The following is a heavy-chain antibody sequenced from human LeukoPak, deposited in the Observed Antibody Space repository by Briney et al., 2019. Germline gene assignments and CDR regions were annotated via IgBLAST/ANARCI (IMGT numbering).Heavy chain of an antibody. CDR3: AKDHLPGIVVADRDY. V-gene: IGHV3-23*01. Sequence: QPGGSLRLSCAASGFIFSRYGMSWVRQAPGKGLEWVSAISGSGGTTYYADSVKGRFTISRDNSKNTLYLQINSLRAEDTAVYYCAKDHLPGIVVADRDYWGQGTLVTASS. CDR2: ISGSGGTT. D-gene: IGHD6-19*01. CDR1: GFIFSRYG. J-gene: IGHJ4*02.